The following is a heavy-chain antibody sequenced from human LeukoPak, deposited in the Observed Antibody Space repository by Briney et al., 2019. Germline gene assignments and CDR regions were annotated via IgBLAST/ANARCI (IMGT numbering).Heavy chain of an antibody. CDR1: GGSISSYY. CDR3: ARALAGTLEAFDI. Sequence: PSETLSLTCTVSGGSISSYYWSWIRQPPGKGLEWIGYIYYSGSTRYNPSLKRRGTISLDTSENQFSLKLRSVTAADTAVYYCARALAGTLEAFDIWGQGTIVTVYS. CDR2: IYYSGST. D-gene: IGHD6-19*01. V-gene: IGHV4-59*01. J-gene: IGHJ3*02.